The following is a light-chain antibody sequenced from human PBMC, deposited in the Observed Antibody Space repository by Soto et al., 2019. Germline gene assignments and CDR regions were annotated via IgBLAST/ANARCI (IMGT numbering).Light chain of an antibody. V-gene: IGKV3-20*01. Sequence: EIVLTQSPGTLSLSPWERATLSCRASQSVIDNYLAWYQQKPGQAPRLIFYGASTRATGFPDRFSGSGSGTDFTLTISSLEPEDFAVYYCQVYNSSPLTFGQGTRLEI. CDR2: GAS. CDR3: QVYNSSPLT. J-gene: IGKJ5*01. CDR1: QSVIDNY.